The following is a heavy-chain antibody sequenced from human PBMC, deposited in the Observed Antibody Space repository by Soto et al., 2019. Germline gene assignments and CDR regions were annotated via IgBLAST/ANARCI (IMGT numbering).Heavy chain of an antibody. J-gene: IGHJ4*02. CDR2: IYTGGGR. CDR1: GLTVSTNP. V-gene: IGHV3-66*01. CDR3: ARDGSGK. Sequence: EVQLVESGGGLVQPGGSLRLSCAASGLTVSTNPMSWVRQAPGKGLEWVSVIYTGGGRHYADSVKGGFTISRDNSKNTVNLQMNSLRPEDTAVYYCARDGSGKWGKGTLVTVSS.